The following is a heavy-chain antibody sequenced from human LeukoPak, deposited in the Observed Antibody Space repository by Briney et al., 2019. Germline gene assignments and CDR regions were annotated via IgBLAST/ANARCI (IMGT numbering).Heavy chain of an antibody. Sequence: SETLSLTCTVSGGSISSYYWSWIRQPPGKGLEWIGYIYYSGSTNYNPSLKSRVTISVDTSKNQFSLKLSSVIAADTAVYYCASRAVAGFSDYWGQGTLVTVSS. CDR2: IYYSGST. CDR1: GGSISSYY. V-gene: IGHV4-59*01. D-gene: IGHD6-19*01. CDR3: ASRAVAGFSDY. J-gene: IGHJ4*02.